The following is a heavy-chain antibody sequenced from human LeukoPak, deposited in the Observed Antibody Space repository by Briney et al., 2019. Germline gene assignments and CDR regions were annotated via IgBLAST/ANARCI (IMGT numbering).Heavy chain of an antibody. CDR1: GGSFSGYY. J-gene: IGHJ4*02. Sequence: SETLSLTCAVYGGSFSGYYWSWIRQPPGKGLEWIGEINHSGSTNYNPSLTSRVTISVDTSKNQFSLKLSSVTAADTAVYYCARRRGSGEDYWGQGTLVTVSS. D-gene: IGHD3-10*01. CDR2: INHSGST. V-gene: IGHV4-34*01. CDR3: ARRRGSGEDY.